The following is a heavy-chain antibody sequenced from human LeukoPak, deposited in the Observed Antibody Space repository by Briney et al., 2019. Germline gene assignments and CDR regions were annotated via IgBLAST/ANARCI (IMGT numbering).Heavy chain of an antibody. CDR1: GGSFSGYY. D-gene: IGHD3-22*01. J-gene: IGHJ6*02. CDR2: INHSGST. CDR3: ARGLFHSSGLPYAMDV. Sequence: PSETLSLTCAVYGGSFSGYYWSWIRQPPGKGLEWIGEINHSGSTNYNPSLKSRVTISVDTSKSQFSLKVSSVTAADTAVYYCARGLFHSSGLPYAMDVWGQGTTVTVSS. V-gene: IGHV4-34*01.